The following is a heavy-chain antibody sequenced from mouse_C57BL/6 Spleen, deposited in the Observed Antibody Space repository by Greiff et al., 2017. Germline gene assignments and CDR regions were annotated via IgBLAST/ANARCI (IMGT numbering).Heavy chain of an antibody. CDR3: ARGDYYGSSYDYFDY. J-gene: IGHJ2*01. Sequence: QVHVKQPGAELVRPGSSVKLSCKASGYTFTSYWMHWVKQRPIQGLEWIGNIDPSDSETHYNQKFKDKATLTVDKSSSTAYMQLSSLTSEDSAVYYCARGDYYGSSYDYFDYWGQGTTLTVSS. CDR1: GYTFTSYW. CDR2: IDPSDSET. V-gene: IGHV1-52*01. D-gene: IGHD1-1*01.